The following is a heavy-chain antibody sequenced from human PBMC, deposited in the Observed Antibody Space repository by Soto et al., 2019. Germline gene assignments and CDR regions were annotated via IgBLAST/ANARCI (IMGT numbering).Heavy chain of an antibody. D-gene: IGHD6-19*01. J-gene: IGHJ4*02. V-gene: IGHV4-59*01. Sequence: QVQLQESGPGLVKPSETLSLTCTVSGDSISSLYWSWIRQPPGKGLEWIGYIYYSGSINYNPSLKIRFTIXVXPXXNPFSLRLSSVTAADTAVYYCAKSLWDTSGWKTDYWGQGTLVTVSS. CDR2: IYYSGSI. CDR3: AKSLWDTSGWKTDY. CDR1: GDSISSLY.